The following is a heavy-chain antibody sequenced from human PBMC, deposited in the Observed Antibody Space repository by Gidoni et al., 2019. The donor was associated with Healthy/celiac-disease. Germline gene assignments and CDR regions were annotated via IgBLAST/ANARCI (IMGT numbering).Heavy chain of an antibody. Sequence: QVQLVESGGGVVQPGRSLRLSCAASGFTFSRYGMHWVRQAPGKGLEWVAVIWYDGSNKYYADSVKGRFTISRDNSKNTLYLQMNSLRAEDTAVYYCARAIFWSGLAGWFDPWGQGTLVTVSS. CDR3: ARAIFWSGLAGWFDP. J-gene: IGHJ5*02. CDR1: GFTFSRYG. D-gene: IGHD3-3*01. V-gene: IGHV3-33*01. CDR2: IWYDGSNK.